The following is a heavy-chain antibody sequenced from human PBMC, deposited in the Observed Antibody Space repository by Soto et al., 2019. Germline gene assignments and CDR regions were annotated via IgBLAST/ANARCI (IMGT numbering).Heavy chain of an antibody. V-gene: IGHV3-30*18. CDR2: LSYDGSNE. CDR3: VKSDSGSYTWEGYFDY. Sequence: GGSLRLSCAASGFTFNTYAMYWVRQAPGKGLEWVAVLSYDGSNEYYADSVKGRFTISRDISKLYLQMNSLRAEDTAVYYCVKSDSGSYTWEGYFDYWGQGTLVTVSS. D-gene: IGHD1-26*01. CDR1: GFTFNTYA. J-gene: IGHJ4*02.